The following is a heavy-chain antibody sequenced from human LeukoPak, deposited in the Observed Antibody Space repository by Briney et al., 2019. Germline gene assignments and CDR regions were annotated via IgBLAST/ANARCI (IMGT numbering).Heavy chain of an antibody. CDR2: INHSGST. V-gene: IGHV4-34*01. CDR3: ASSEFCGGDCYALH. D-gene: IGHD2-21*02. J-gene: IGHJ4*02. CDR1: GGSFSGYY. Sequence: PSETLSLTCAVYGGSFSGYYWSWIRQPPGKGLEWIGEINHSGSTNYNPSLKSRVTISVDTSKNQFSLKLSSVTAADTAVYYCASSEFCGGDCYALHWGQGTLVTVSS.